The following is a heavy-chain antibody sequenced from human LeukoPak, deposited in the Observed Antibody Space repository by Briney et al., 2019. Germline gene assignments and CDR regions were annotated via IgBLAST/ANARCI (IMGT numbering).Heavy chain of an antibody. V-gene: IGHV1-18*04. CDR3: ARNKTTGGGGFDY. J-gene: IGHJ4*02. D-gene: IGHD3-16*01. CDR2: ISGDDGYT. Sequence: ASVKVSCKSSGYTFNSHGISWIRQAPGQGPEWMGWISGDDGYTKYAQKFQGRVTMTTDTSTDTSYMELRSLRSDDTAVYYCARNKTTGGGGFDYWGQGTLITVSS. CDR1: GYTFNSHG.